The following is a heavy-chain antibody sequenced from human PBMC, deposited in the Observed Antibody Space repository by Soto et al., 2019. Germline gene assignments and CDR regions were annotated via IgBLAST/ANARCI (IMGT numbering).Heavy chain of an antibody. Sequence: QVQLVESGGGVVQPGRSLRLSCAASGFTFSSYAMHWVRQAPGKGLEWVAVISYDGSNKYYADSVKGRFTICRDNSKNTLYLHMNSLRAEDTAVYYCARDHGDGYNYGGFGLDYWGQGTLVTVSS. CDR3: ARDHGDGYNYGGFGLDY. CDR2: ISYDGSNK. J-gene: IGHJ4*02. D-gene: IGHD5-12*01. CDR1: GFTFSSYA. V-gene: IGHV3-30-3*01.